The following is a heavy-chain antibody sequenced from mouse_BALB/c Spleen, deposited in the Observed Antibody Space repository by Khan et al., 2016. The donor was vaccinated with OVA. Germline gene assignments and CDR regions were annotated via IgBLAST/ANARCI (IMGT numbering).Heavy chain of an antibody. J-gene: IGHJ2*01. CDR3: ATYFFGSSRYFDY. CDR1: GFNIKDTY. V-gene: IGHV14-3*02. Sequence: VQLQQSGAELVKPGASVKLSCTASGFNIKDTYMHWVKQRPEQGLEWIGRIDPANGNTKHDPNFQGKATITADTSSNTAYLQLSSLTSEDTAVYYCATYFFGSSRYFDYWGQGTTLTVSS. CDR2: IDPANGNT. D-gene: IGHD1-1*01.